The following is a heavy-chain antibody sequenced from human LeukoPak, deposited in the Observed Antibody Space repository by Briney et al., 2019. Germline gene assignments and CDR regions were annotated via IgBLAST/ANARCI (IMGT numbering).Heavy chain of an antibody. CDR3: ARGYWFYFDY. CDR1: GGSISSGSYY. Sequence: SETLSLTCTVSGGSISSGSYYWSWIRQPAGKGLEWIGRIYTSGRNIYNPSLKSRVTISVDTSKNQFSLKLNSVTAADTAMYYCARGYWFYFDYWGQGTLVTVSS. CDR2: IYTSGRN. D-gene: IGHD2-8*02. V-gene: IGHV4-61*02. J-gene: IGHJ4*02.